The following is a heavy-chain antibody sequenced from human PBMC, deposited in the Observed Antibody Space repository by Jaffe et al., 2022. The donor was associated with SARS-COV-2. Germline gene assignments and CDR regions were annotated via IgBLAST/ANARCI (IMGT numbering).Heavy chain of an antibody. CDR1: GGSISSSGYY. CDR3: ARSSVTSFSWFDP. CDR2: HYYSGST. V-gene: IGHV4-39*01. J-gene: IGHJ5*02. Sequence: QLQLQESGPGLVKPSETLSLTCTVSGGSISSSGYYWGWIRQPPGKGLEWIGSHYYSGSTYYNPSLKSRVTISGDTSKSQFSLKLSSVTAADTAVYYCARSSVTSFSWFDPWGQGTLVTVSS. D-gene: IGHD1-26*01.